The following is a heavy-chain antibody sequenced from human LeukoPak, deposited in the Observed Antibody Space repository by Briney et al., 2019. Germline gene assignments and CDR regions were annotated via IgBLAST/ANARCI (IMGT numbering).Heavy chain of an antibody. CDR2: INWNGGST. CDR3: ARDASSGWPHYFDY. V-gene: IGHV3-20*04. CDR1: GFTFDDYG. J-gene: IGHJ4*02. Sequence: GGSLRLSCAASGFTFDDYGMRWDRQAQGKGREWGAGINWNGGSTGYADSVKCRFTISRDNAKNSLYLQMNSLRAEDTALYYCARDASSGWPHYFDYWGQGTLVTVSS. D-gene: IGHD6-19*01.